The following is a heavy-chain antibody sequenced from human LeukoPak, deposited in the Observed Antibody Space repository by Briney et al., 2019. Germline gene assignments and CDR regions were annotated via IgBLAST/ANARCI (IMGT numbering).Heavy chain of an antibody. CDR3: AKDGGYSGSYWPPNYFDY. J-gene: IGHJ4*02. D-gene: IGHD1-26*01. V-gene: IGHV3-23*01. CDR1: GFTFSSYA. Sequence: PGGSLRLSCAASGFTFSSYAMSWVRQAPGKGLEWVSAISGSGGSTYYADSVKGRFTISRDNSKNTLYLQMNSLRAEDTAVYYCAKDGGYSGSYWPPNYFDYWGQGTLVTVSS. CDR2: ISGSGGST.